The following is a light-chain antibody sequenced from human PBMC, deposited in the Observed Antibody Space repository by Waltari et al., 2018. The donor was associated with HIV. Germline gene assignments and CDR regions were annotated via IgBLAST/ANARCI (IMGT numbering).Light chain of an antibody. J-gene: IGKJ1*01. V-gene: IGKV3-15*01. CDR3: QQYHSWPWT. Sequence: LIMTQSPGSLSVSPGERVTLSCRASQSVSNNLAWFQHQRGQPPRLLIFGVSSKAAGVPDIFRGSGSGTEFNLTISGLRSKDFATYYCQQYHSWPWTFGQGTKVEV. CDR2: GVS. CDR1: QSVSNN.